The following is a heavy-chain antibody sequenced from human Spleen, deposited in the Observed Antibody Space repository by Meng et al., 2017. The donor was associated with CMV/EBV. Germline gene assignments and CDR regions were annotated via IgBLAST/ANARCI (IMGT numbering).Heavy chain of an antibody. CDR1: SSGSYY. Sequence: SSGSYYWSWIRQPPGKGLEWIAYIYYSGSTNYNPSLKSRVTISVDTSRNQFSLNLSSVTAADTAVYYCARYYYDSSGYYRTRSFDYWGQGTLVTVSS. J-gene: IGHJ4*02. V-gene: IGHV4-61*01. CDR3: ARYYYDSSGYYRTRSFDY. D-gene: IGHD3-22*01. CDR2: IYYSGST.